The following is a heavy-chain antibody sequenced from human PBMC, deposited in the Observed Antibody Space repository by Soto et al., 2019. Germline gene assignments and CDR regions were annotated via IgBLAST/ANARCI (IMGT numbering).Heavy chain of an antibody. CDR2: ISAYNGNT. CDR3: ARRDYYDSSGRRYGMDV. D-gene: IGHD3-22*01. V-gene: IGHV1-18*01. J-gene: IGHJ6*02. Sequence: ASVKVSCKASGYTFTSYGISWVRQAPGQGLEWMGWISAYNGNTNYAQKLQGRVTMTTDTSTSTAYMELRSLRSDDTAVYYCARRDYYDSSGRRYGMDVWGQGTTVPSP. CDR1: GYTFTSYG.